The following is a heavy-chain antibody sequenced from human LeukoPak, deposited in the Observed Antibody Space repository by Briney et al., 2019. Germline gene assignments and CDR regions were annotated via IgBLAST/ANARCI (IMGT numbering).Heavy chain of an antibody. CDR2: IWYDGSNK. CDR1: GFTFNNYG. D-gene: IGHD3-22*01. V-gene: IGHV3-33*01. J-gene: IGHJ4*02. CDR3: ARGQEYYYDSSAYSKFDY. Sequence: GRSLRLSCAASGFTFNNYGMHWVRQAPGKGLEWVAAIWYDGSNKYYADSVKSRFIISRDNSKNTLYLQMNSLRAEDTALYYCARGQEYYYDSSAYSKFDYWGQGTMVTVSS.